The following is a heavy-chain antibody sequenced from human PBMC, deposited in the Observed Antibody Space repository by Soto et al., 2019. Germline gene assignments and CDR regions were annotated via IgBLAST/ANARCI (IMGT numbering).Heavy chain of an antibody. CDR3: AHKPLEAARIDAFDI. CDR1: GFSLSTSGVG. V-gene: IGHV2-5*01. J-gene: IGHJ3*02. Sequence: SGPTLVKPTQTLTLTCTFSGFSLSTSGVGVGWIRQPPGKALEWLALIYWNDDKRYSPSLKSRLTITKDTSKNQVVLTMTNMDPVDTATYYCAHKPLEAARIDAFDIWGQGTMVTVSS. D-gene: IGHD1-26*01. CDR2: IYWNDDK.